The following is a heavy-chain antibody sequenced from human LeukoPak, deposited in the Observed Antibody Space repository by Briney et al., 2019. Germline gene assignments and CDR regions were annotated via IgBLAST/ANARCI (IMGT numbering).Heavy chain of an antibody. CDR2: IYTSGSS. D-gene: IGHD5-24*01. V-gene: IGHV4-61*02. CDR1: GGSVSSGGYY. CDR3: ARGQLPRDGYNYDY. J-gene: IGHJ4*02. Sequence: SETLSLTCTVSGGSVSSGGYYWSCIRQPAGKGLEWIGRIYTSGSSNYNPSLKSRVTISVDTSKNQFSLKLNSVTAADTAVYYCARGQLPRDGYNYDYWGQGTLVTVSS.